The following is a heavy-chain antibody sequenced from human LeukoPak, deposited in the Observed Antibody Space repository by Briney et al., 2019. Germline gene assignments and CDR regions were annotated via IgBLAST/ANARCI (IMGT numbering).Heavy chain of an antibody. Sequence: KTGGSLRLSCVASGFTFSDYYMTWIRQAPGKGLEWVSYISGSSSSINYADSVRGRFATSRDNARNSLFLQMDSLRVEDTAVYYCARAPYSGSWYYFDFWGQGTLVTVSS. CDR1: GFTFSDYY. V-gene: IGHV3-11*03. J-gene: IGHJ4*02. CDR2: ISGSSSSI. D-gene: IGHD6-13*01. CDR3: ARAPYSGSWYYFDF.